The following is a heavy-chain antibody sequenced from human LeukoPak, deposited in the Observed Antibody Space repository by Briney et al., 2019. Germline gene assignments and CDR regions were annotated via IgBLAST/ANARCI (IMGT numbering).Heavy chain of an antibody. CDR3: ARDHGIAAAGNWFDP. D-gene: IGHD6-13*01. Sequence: SETLSLTCTVSGGSISSYYWSWIRQPAGKGLEWIGRIYTCGSTNYNPSLKSRVTTSVDTSKNQFSLKLSSVTAADTAVYYCARDHGIAAAGNWFDPWGQETLVTVSS. CDR2: IYTCGST. CDR1: GGSISSYY. V-gene: IGHV4-4*07. J-gene: IGHJ5*02.